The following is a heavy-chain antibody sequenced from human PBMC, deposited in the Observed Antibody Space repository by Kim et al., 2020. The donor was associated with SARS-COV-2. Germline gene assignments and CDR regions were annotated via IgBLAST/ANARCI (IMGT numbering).Heavy chain of an antibody. V-gene: IGHV4-39*01. CDR3: ARHEPQWLRFENYFDY. J-gene: IGHJ4*02. D-gene: IGHD5-12*01. CDR2: IYYSGST. Sequence: SETLSLTCTVSGGSISSSSYYWGWIRQPPGKGLEWIGSIYYSGSTYYNPSLKSRVTISVDTSKKQFSLKLRSVTAADTAVYYCARHEPQWLRFENYFDYWGQGTLVTVSS. CDR1: GGSISSSSYY.